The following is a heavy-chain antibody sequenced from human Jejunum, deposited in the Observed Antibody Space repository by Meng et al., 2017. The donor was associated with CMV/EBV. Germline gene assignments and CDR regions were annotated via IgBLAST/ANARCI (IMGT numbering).Heavy chain of an antibody. D-gene: IGHD6-19*01. Sequence: QLVQSGAEVEKPGASVRVSCKASGYTFTHHGISWIRQAPGQGLEWMGWISCYNGDTNYAQKLQGRVTMTTDTSTNTAYMDLRGLRSDDTAVYYCARDPSNTSGRYAYFDYWGQGTLVTVAS. V-gene: IGHV1-18*01. CDR2: ISCYNGDT. CDR1: GYTFTHHG. CDR3: ARDPSNTSGRYAYFDY. J-gene: IGHJ4*02.